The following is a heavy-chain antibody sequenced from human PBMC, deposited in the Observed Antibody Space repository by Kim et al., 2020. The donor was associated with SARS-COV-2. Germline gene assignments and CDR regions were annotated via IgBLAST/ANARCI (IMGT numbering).Heavy chain of an antibody. CDR3: ARMRVSVRGVLNWFDP. J-gene: IGHJ5*02. D-gene: IGHD3-10*01. Sequence: SETLSLTCTVSGGSISSSSYYWGWIRQPPGKGLEWIGSIYYSGSTYYNPSLKSRVTISVDTSKNQFSLKLSSVTAADTAVYYCARMRVSVRGVLNWFDPWGQGTLVTVSS. CDR1: GGSISSSSYY. V-gene: IGHV4-39*07. CDR2: IYYSGST.